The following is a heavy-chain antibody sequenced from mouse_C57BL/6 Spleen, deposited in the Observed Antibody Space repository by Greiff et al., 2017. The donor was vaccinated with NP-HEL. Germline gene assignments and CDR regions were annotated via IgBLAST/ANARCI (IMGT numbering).Heavy chain of an antibody. D-gene: IGHD1-1*01. V-gene: IGHV1-82*01. J-gene: IGHJ2*01. CDR3: ARSGGYGSFDY. CDR1: GYAFSSSW. CDR2: IYPGDGDT. Sequence: QVQLQQSGPELVKPGASVKISCKASGYAFSSSWMNWVKQRPGKGLEWIGRIYPGDGDTNYNGKFKGKATLTADKSSSTAYMQLSSLTSEDSAVYFCARSGGYGSFDYWGQGTTLTVSS.